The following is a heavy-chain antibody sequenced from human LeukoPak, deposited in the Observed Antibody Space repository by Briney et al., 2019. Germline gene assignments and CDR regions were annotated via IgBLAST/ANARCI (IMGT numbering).Heavy chain of an antibody. CDR2: INHSGST. D-gene: IGHD4-17*01. CDR3: ARTLNDYGDYCLDP. Sequence: SETLSLTCAVYGGSFSGYYWSWIRQPPGKGLEWIGEINHSGSTNYNPSLKSRVTISVDTSKNQFSLKLSSVTAADTAVYYCARTLNDYGDYCLDPWGQGTLVTVSS. V-gene: IGHV4-34*01. CDR1: GGSFSGYY. J-gene: IGHJ5*02.